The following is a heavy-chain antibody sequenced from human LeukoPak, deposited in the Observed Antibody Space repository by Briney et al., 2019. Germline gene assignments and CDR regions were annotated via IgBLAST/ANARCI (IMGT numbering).Heavy chain of an antibody. CDR2: INPSGGST. CDR1: GYTFTSYY. J-gene: IGHJ5*02. CDR3: ARGGGEYSSSSDNWFDP. Sequence: GASVKVSCKASGYTFTSYYMHWVRQAPGQGLKWMGIINPSGGSTSYAQKFQGRVTMTRDTSTSTVYMELSSLRSEDTAVYYCARGGGEYSSSSDNWFDPWGQGTLVTVSS. D-gene: IGHD6-6*01. V-gene: IGHV1-46*01.